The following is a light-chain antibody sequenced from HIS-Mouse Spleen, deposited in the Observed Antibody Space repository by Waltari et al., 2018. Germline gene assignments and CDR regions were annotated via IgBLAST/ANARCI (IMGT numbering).Light chain of an antibody. CDR3: SSYTSSSTV. CDR2: EVS. V-gene: IGLV2-14*01. J-gene: IGLJ3*02. CDR1: SSDVGGYNY. Sequence: QSALTQPASVSRSPGQSITISCTGTSSDVGGYNYVSWYQQHPGKAPKLMIYEVSNRPSGVSNRFSGSKSGNTASLTSSGLQAEDEADYYCSSYTSSSTVFGGGTKLTVL.